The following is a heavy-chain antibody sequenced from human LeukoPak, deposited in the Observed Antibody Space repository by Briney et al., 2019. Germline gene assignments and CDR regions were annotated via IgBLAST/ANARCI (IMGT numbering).Heavy chain of an antibody. V-gene: IGHV1-69*13. D-gene: IGHD3-22*01. CDR3: ARVTGDSSGYDIDY. Sequence: SVKVSCKASGGTFISYAISWVRQAPGQGLECMGGIIPIFGTANYAQRYQGRVTITADESTSTAYMELSSLRSEDTAVYYCARVTGDSSGYDIDYWGQGTLVTVSS. CDR2: IIPIFGTA. CDR1: GGTFISYA. J-gene: IGHJ4*02.